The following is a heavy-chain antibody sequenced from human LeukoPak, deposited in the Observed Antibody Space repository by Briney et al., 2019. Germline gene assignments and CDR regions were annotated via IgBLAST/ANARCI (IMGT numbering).Heavy chain of an antibody. J-gene: IGHJ4*02. D-gene: IGHD3-3*01. CDR2: ISGSAGST. Sequence: GGSLRLSCAASGFTFSSYAMSWVRQAPGKGLEWVSAISGSAGSTYYADSVKGRFTISRDNSKNTLYLQMNSLRAEDTAVYYCAKVGTYYDFWSGYSIPHFDYWGQGTLVTVSS. CDR1: GFTFSSYA. CDR3: AKVGTYYDFWSGYSIPHFDY. V-gene: IGHV3-23*01.